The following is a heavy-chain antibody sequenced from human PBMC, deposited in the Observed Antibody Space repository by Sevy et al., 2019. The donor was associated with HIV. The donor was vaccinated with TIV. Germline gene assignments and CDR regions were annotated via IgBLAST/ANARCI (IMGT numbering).Heavy chain of an antibody. V-gene: IGHV1-18*01. CDR3: ARDEFLLWFGETHSYYYYYGMDV. D-gene: IGHD3-10*01. CDR2: ISAYNGNT. CDR1: GYTFTSYG. Sequence: ASVKVSCKASGYTFTSYGISWVRQAPGQGLEWMGWISAYNGNTNYAQKLQGRVTMTTDTSTSTAYMELRSLRSDDTAVYYYARDEFLLWFGETHSYYYYYGMDVWGQGTTVTVSS. J-gene: IGHJ6*02.